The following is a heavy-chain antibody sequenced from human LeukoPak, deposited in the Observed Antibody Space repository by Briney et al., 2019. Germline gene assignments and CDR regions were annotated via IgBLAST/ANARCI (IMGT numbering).Heavy chain of an antibody. J-gene: IGHJ6*03. D-gene: IGHD7-27*01. CDR3: ARAGWGPYYYYYYYMDV. CDR1: GGSTSSYY. CDR2: IYTSGST. V-gene: IGHV4-4*07. Sequence: SETLSLTCTVSGGSTSSYYWSWIRQPAGKGLEWIGRIYTSGSTNYNPPLKSRVTMSVDTSKNQFSLKLSSVTAADTAVYYCARAGWGPYYYYYYYMDVWGKGTTVTVSS.